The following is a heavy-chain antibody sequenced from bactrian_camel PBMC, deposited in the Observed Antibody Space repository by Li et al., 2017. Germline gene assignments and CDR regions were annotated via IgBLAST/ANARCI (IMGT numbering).Heavy chain of an antibody. CDR1: GFTFSSYY. D-gene: IGHD1*01. CDR2: IYSDGSNG. J-gene: IGHJ4*01. Sequence: QVQLVESGGGLVQPGGSLTLSCAASGFTFSSYYMSWVRQAPGKGLEWVSSIYSDGSNGYIADSVKGRFAISRDNAKNTVYLQMNSLKPEDTATYYGGVGPRNRQSCEKYYAKYYGQGTQVTVS. V-gene: IGHV3-2*01.